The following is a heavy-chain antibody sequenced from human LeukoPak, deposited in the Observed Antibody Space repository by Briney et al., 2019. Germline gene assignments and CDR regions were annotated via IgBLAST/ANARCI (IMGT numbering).Heavy chain of an antibody. J-gene: IGHJ4*02. Sequence: PGRSLRLSCAASGFTFSSYAMHWVRQAPGKGLEWVAVISYDGSNKYYADSVKGRFTISRDNSKNTLYLQMNSLRAEDTAVYYCAKEVRITIFGVVNLFDYWGQGTLVTVSS. CDR2: ISYDGSNK. D-gene: IGHD3-3*01. CDR1: GFTFSSYA. CDR3: AKEVRITIFGVVNLFDY. V-gene: IGHV3-30-3*01.